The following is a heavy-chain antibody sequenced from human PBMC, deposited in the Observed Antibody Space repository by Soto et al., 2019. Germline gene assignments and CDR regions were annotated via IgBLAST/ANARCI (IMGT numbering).Heavy chain of an antibody. V-gene: IGHV2-70*01. CDR3: ARVRGVGASFDY. J-gene: IGHJ4*02. Sequence: SGPTLVNPTQTLTLTCTFSGFTLTTNGMSVNWIRQPPGKPLEWLALIDWDYDKYYTPSLKTRPTISKDTSKNQVVLTMTNMEPEDTGTYYCARVRGVGASFDYWGQGSLVTVSS. CDR1: GFTLTTNGMS. CDR2: IDWDYDK. D-gene: IGHD1-26*01.